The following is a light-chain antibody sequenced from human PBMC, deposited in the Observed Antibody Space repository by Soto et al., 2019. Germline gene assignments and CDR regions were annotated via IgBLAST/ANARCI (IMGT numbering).Light chain of an antibody. CDR1: SSDVGGYNY. Sequence: QSVLTQPASVSGSPGQSITISCTGTSSDVGGYNYVSWYQQHPGKAPKLMIYEVSNRPSGVSNRFSGSKSGNTASLTISGLQAEDEADYYCSSYKSSRPYVFGTGTKVTVL. CDR2: EVS. J-gene: IGLJ1*01. V-gene: IGLV2-14*01. CDR3: SSYKSSRPYV.